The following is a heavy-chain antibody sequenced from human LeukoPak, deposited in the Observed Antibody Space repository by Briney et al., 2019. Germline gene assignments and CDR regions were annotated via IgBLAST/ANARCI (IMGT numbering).Heavy chain of an antibody. CDR1: GYTFIGYY. CDR2: MNPNSGNT. D-gene: IGHD6-19*01. CDR3: ARGLSSGWYYFDY. J-gene: IGHJ4*02. Sequence: ASVKVSCKASGYTFIGYYVHWVRQAAGQGLEWMGWMNPNSGNTGCPQKFQGRVIMTRNTSISTVYMELSSLRSEDTALYYCARGLSSGWYYFDYWGQGTLVTVSS. V-gene: IGHV1-8*02.